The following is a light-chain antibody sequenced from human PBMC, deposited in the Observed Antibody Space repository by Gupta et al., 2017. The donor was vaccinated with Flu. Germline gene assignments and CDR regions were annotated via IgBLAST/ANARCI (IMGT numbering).Light chain of an antibody. Sequence: ATLSCRASQSVSSYLAWYQQRPGQATRLLIEYAYNRATGIPARFMSSGSGTDFTRTISSLETEDFAVYYCQKRSNEQPKTFGKGTRLEMK. CDR1: QSVSSY. J-gene: IGKJ5*01. CDR3: QKRSNEQPKT. V-gene: IGKV3-11*01. CDR2: YAY.